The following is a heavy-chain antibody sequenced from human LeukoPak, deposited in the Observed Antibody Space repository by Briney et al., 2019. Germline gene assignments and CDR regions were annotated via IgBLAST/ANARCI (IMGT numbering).Heavy chain of an antibody. J-gene: IGHJ4*02. CDR2: IIPIFGTA. D-gene: IGHD5-24*01. CDR1: GGTFSSYA. V-gene: IGHV1-69*01. CDR3: ARVALEMATTLPGFDY. Sequence: SVTVSCNASGGTFSSYAISWVRQAPGQGLEWMGGIIPIFGTANYAQKFQGRVTSTADESTSTAYMELSSLRSEDTAVYYCARVALEMATTLPGFDYWGQGTLVTVSS.